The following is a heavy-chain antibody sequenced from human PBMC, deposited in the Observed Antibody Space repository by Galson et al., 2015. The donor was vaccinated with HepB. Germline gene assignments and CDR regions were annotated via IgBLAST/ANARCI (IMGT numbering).Heavy chain of an antibody. V-gene: IGHV3-11*06. CDR2: ISGSSSVT. Sequence: SLRLSCAASGFTFSDYYMIWIRQAPGKGLEWVSYISGSSSVTKYADSVKGRFTITRDNAKNELYLQMNSLRAEDTAVYYCAQGSPYSNYGEVVYWGQGTLVTVSS. J-gene: IGHJ4*02. CDR1: GFTFSDYY. CDR3: AQGSPYSNYGEVVY. D-gene: IGHD4-11*01.